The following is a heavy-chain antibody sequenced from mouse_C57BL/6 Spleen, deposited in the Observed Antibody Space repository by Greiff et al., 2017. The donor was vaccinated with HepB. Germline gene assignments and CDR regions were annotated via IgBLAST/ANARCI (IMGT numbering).Heavy chain of an antibody. Sequence: EVQLQQSGPELVKPGASVKISCKASGYTFTDYYMNWVKQSHVKSLEWIGDINPNNGGTSYNQKFKGKATLTVDKSSSTAYMELRSLTSDDSAVYYCARTTGLRRYWYFDVWGTGTTVTVSS. V-gene: IGHV1-26*01. CDR1: GYTFTDYY. J-gene: IGHJ1*03. CDR2: INPNNGGT. D-gene: IGHD2-4*01. CDR3: ARTTGLRRYWYFDV.